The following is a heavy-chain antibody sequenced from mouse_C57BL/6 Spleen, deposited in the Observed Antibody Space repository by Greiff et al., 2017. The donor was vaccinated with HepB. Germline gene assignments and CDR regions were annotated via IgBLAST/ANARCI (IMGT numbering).Heavy chain of an antibody. CDR2: IRSKSNNYAT. V-gene: IGHV10-1*01. CDR3: VRHVSFDY. Sequence: EVQVVESGGGLVQPKGSLKLSCAASGFSFNTYAMNWVRQAPGKGLEWVARIRSKSNNYATYYADSVKDRFTISRDDPESMLYLQMNNLKTDDTSMYYCVRHVSFDYWGQGTTLTVSS. J-gene: IGHJ2*01. CDR1: GFSFNTYA.